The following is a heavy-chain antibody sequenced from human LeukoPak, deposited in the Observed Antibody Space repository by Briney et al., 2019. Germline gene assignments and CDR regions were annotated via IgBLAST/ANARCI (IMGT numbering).Heavy chain of an antibody. CDR3: AKSGGTSSGSRYFDH. Sequence: GGSLRLSCSASAFTRSLSAMSWLRQAPGKGREWVSSLIGGGASTDPADPVRGRFTIAGYKSTSTLELQRNSLRVEDTSLYYCAKSGGTSSGSRYFDHWGKGTLVTVSS. CDR1: AFTRSLSA. D-gene: IGHD1-26*01. CDR2: LIGGGAST. V-gene: IGHV3-23*01. J-gene: IGHJ4*02.